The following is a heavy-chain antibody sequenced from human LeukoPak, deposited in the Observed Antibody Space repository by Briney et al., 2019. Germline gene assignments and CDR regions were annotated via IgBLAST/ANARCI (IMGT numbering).Heavy chain of an antibody. CDR1: GGSISSGDYY. V-gene: IGHV4-61*08. D-gene: IGHD2-2*02. Sequence: SETLSLTCTVSGGSISSGDYYWSWIRQPPGKGLEWLGYVYYSGSATYNPSLKSRVTISVDTSKNQFSLKLSSVTAADTAVYYCARGYSPYFDYWGQGTLVTVSS. CDR3: ARGYSPYFDY. J-gene: IGHJ4*02. CDR2: VYYSGSA.